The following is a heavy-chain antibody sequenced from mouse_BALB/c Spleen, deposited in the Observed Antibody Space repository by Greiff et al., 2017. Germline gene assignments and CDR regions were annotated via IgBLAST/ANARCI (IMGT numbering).Heavy chain of an antibody. D-gene: IGHD1-1*01. V-gene: IGHV5-6-5*01. CDR1: GFTFSSYA. CDR2: ISSGGST. J-gene: IGHJ4*01. CDR3: ARRELLRYAMDY. Sequence: EVKLVESGGGLVKPGGSLKLSCAASGFTFSSYAMSWVRQTPEKRLEWVASISSGGSTYYPDSVKGRFTISRDNARNILYLQMSSLRSEDTAMYYCARRELLRYAMDYWGQGTSVTVSS.